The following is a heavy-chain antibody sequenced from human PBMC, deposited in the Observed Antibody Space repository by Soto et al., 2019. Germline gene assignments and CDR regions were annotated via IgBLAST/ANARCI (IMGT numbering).Heavy chain of an antibody. CDR1: GFTFGDYA. V-gene: IGHV3-49*01. Sequence: GGSLRLSCTASGFTFGDYAMSWFRQAPGKGLEWVGFIRSKAYGGTTEYAASVKGRFTISRDGSKSIAYLQMNSLKTEDTAVYYCTRVAGDTIFGVVIPPSYWGQGTLVTVSS. CDR2: IRSKAYGGTT. D-gene: IGHD3-3*01. CDR3: TRVAGDTIFGVVIPPSY. J-gene: IGHJ4*02.